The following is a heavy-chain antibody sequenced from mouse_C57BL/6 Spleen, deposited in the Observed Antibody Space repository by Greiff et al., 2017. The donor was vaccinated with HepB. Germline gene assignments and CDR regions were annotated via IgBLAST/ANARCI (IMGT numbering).Heavy chain of an antibody. Sequence: QVQLQQSGAELVKPGASVKISCKASGYAFSSYWMNWVKQRPGKGLEWIGQIYPGDGDTNYNGKFKGKATLTADKSSSTAYMQLSSLTSEDSAVYFCARVQTVVPVRDWYFDVWGTGTTVTVSS. V-gene: IGHV1-80*01. CDR1: GYAFSSYW. CDR2: IYPGDGDT. D-gene: IGHD1-1*01. J-gene: IGHJ1*03. CDR3: ARVQTVVPVRDWYFDV.